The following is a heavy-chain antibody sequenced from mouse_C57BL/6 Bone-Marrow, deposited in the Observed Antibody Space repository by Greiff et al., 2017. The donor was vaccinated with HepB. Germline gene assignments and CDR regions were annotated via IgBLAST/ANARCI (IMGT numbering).Heavy chain of an antibody. CDR2: IWTGGGT. J-gene: IGHJ1*03. V-gene: IGHV2-9-1*01. D-gene: IGHD2-1*01. CDR1: GFSLTSYA. Sequence: VQLVESGPGLVAPSQSLSITCTVSGFSLTSYAISWVRQPPGKGLEWLGVIWTGGGTNYNSAPKSRLSISKDNSKSQVVLKMNSLQTDDTARYYCARNGFYGNYWYFDVWGTGTTVTVSS. CDR3: ARNGFYGNYWYFDV.